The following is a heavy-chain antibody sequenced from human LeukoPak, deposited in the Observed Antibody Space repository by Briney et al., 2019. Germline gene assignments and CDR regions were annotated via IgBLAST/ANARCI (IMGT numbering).Heavy chain of an antibody. CDR1: GFSFSSYW. J-gene: IGHJ4*02. Sequence: GGSLRLSCAASGFSFSSYWMSWVRQAPGKGLEWVANIKQDGSEKSYVDSVKGRFTISRDNAKNSLYLQMNSLRAEDTAVYYCARGPTNYYDSSGYPHWGQGTLVTVSS. CDR3: ARGPTNYYDSSGYPH. V-gene: IGHV3-7*01. D-gene: IGHD3-22*01. CDR2: IKQDGSEK.